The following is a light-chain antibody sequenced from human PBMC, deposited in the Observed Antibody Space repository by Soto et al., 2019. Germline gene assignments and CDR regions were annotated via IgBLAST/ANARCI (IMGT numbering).Light chain of an antibody. CDR1: QSIVTY. J-gene: IGKJ1*01. CDR3: QQSYSTPPWT. CDR2: AAS. V-gene: IGKV1-39*01. Sequence: DIQMTQSPSSLSASVGDRVTITCRASQSIVTYLNWYLQKPGKVPKLLIYAASNLQSRVPSRFSGSGSGTDFTLTISSLQPEDFATYFCQQSYSTPPWTFGQGTKVEIK.